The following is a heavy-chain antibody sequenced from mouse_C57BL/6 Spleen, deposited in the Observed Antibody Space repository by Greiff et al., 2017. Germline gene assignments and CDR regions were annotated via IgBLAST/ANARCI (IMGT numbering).Heavy chain of an antibody. D-gene: IGHD2-4*01. CDR1: GYTFTSYW. CDR3: ARSHYDYDPYYFDY. CDR2: IYPGSGST. V-gene: IGHV1-55*01. J-gene: IGHJ2*01. Sequence: QVQLKQPGAELVKPGASVEMSCKASGYTFTSYWITWVKQRPGQGLEWIGDIYPGSGSTNYNEKFKSKATLTVDTSSSTAYMQLSSLTSEDSAVYYCARSHYDYDPYYFDYWGQGTTLTVSS.